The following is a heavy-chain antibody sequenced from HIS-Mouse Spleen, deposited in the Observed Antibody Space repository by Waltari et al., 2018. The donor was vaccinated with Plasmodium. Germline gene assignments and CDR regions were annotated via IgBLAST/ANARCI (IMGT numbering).Heavy chain of an antibody. Sequence: QVQLQQWGAGLLKPSETLSLTCAVYGGSFSGYYWSWIRQPPGKGLEWIGEINPSGSTNYDPSLKSRVTIAVDTSKNQFSLKLSSVTAADTAVYYCARGGAARVYFDYWGQGTLVTVSS. V-gene: IGHV4-34*01. D-gene: IGHD6-6*01. CDR1: GGSFSGYY. J-gene: IGHJ4*02. CDR3: ARGGAARVYFDY. CDR2: INPSGST.